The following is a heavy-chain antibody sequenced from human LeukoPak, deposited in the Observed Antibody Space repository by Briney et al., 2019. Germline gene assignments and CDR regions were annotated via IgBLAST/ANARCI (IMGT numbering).Heavy chain of an antibody. J-gene: IGHJ5*02. Sequence: SETLSLTCTVSGGSISSYYWSWIRQPPGKGLEWIGYIYTSGSTNYNPSLKSRVTISVDTSKNQFSLKLSSVTAADTAVYYCARASATHSYCGGDCKFDPWGQGTLVTVSS. CDR3: ARASATHSYCGGDCKFDP. CDR2: IYTSGST. D-gene: IGHD2-21*02. CDR1: GGSISSYY. V-gene: IGHV4-4*08.